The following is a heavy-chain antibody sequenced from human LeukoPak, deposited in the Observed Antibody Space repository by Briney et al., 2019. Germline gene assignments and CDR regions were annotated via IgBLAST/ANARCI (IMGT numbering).Heavy chain of an antibody. D-gene: IGHD1-26*01. J-gene: IGHJ3*02. V-gene: IGHV1-2*02. CDR1: GYTFNVYY. CDR2: INPNTGDT. CDR3: ARDHVGDDAFDI. Sequence: ASMKVSCKASGYTFNVYYIHWVRQAPGRGLEWMGWINPNTGDTNYAQKFQGRVTMTRDTSITTAYMELSGLRSDDTAVYYCARDHVGDDAFDIWGQGTMVTVSS.